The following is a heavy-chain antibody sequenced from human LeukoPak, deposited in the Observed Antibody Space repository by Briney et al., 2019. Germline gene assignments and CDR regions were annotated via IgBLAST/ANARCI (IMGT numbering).Heavy chain of an antibody. D-gene: IGHD2-2*02. V-gene: IGHV3-23*01. CDR1: GLTFSSYA. Sequence: PGGSLRLSCAASGLTFSSYAMSWVRRAPGKGLEWVSAISGSGGSTYYADSVKGRFTISRDNSKNTLYLQMNSLRAEDTAVYYCAKGQRTSCYTDYWGQGTLVTVSS. J-gene: IGHJ4*02. CDR3: AKGQRTSCYTDY. CDR2: ISGSGGST.